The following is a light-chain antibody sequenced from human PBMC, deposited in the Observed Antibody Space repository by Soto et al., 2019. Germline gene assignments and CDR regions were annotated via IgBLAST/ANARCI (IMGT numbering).Light chain of an antibody. Sequence: DIQLTQSPSFLSASVGDRVTITCRASQGISSYLAWYQQKPEKAPKLLIYDASTLQSGVPSRFSGSGSGREFTLTISSLQPEDFVTYYCQQLNSYPLTFGGGTKVDIK. CDR1: QGISSY. V-gene: IGKV1-9*01. CDR3: QQLNSYPLT. CDR2: DAS. J-gene: IGKJ4*01.